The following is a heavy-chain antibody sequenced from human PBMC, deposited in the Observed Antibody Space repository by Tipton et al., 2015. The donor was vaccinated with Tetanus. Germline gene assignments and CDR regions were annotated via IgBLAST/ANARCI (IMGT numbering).Heavy chain of an antibody. D-gene: IGHD3-16*01. CDR3: AREDGGPTLDYFDS. Sequence: SLRLSCVASGLIVSSHYMSWVRQAPGKGLEWVSVMYSGGDTYYVDSVKGRFTLSRDNSENTLYLQMSSLKVEDTAVYYCAREDGGPTLDYFDSWGQGTLVTVSS. CDR2: MYSGGDT. CDR1: GLIVSSHY. V-gene: IGHV3-53*05. J-gene: IGHJ4*02.